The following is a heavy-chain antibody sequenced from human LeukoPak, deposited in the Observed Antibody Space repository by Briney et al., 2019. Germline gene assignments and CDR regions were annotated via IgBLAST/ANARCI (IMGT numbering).Heavy chain of an antibody. CDR1: GFTFSISD. J-gene: IGHJ4*02. Sequence: GGSLRLSCAASGFTFSISDMSWVRQAPGKGLEWVSAISGSGGRAYYADSVKGRFTISRDNSKNTLYLQMNSLRAEDTAVYYCAKDLTYYYDSSGYYTFDYWGQGTLVTVSS. D-gene: IGHD3-22*01. CDR2: ISGSGGRA. V-gene: IGHV3-23*01. CDR3: AKDLTYYYDSSGYYTFDY.